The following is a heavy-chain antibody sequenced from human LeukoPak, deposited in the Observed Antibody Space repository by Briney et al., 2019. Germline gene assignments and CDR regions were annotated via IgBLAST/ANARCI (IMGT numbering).Heavy chain of an antibody. Sequence: ASVKVSCKASGYTLTSCFMHWVRQSPGQGLEWMGIINPSGGNTGYAQKFQGRLSMTRDTSTNTVYMVLRSLRSEDTAVYYCARGMSSELDYSGQGTLVTVSS. J-gene: IGHJ4*02. CDR2: INPSGGNT. V-gene: IGHV1-46*01. CDR1: GYTLTSCF. CDR3: ARGMSSELDY.